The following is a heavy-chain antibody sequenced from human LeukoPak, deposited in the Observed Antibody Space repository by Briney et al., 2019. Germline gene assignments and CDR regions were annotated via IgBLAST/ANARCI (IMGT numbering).Heavy chain of an antibody. V-gene: IGHV3-23*01. CDR1: GFSFSTYV. CDR2: LSHSGGSA. J-gene: IGHJ4*02. D-gene: IGHD3-9*01. Sequence: PGGSLRLSCAGSGFSFSTYVLSWVRQAPGKWLEWVSSLSHSGGSAYYTDSVKGRFTISRDNSKNTLYLHMNSLRVGDTAVYFCAKLGFLTGSFDSWGQGTLVSVSS. CDR3: AKLGFLTGSFDS.